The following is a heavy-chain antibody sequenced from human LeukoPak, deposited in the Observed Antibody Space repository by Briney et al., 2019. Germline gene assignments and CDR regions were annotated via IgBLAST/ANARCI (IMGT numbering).Heavy chain of an antibody. V-gene: IGHV3-48*04. CDR2: ISSSSSTI. CDR1: GFTFSSYS. Sequence: GGSLRLSCAASGFTFSSYSMDWVRQAPGKGLEWVSYISSSSSTIYYADSVKGRFTISRDNAKNSLYLQMNSLRAEDTAVYYCARDFRGYYYDSSGYQPRWGQGTLVTVSS. CDR3: ARDFRGYYYDSSGYQPR. J-gene: IGHJ4*02. D-gene: IGHD3-22*01.